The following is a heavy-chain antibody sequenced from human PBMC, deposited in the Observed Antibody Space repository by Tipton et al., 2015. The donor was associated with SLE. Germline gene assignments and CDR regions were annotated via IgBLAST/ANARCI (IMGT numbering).Heavy chain of an antibody. CDR3: ARGMLTWRGAIVGVDV. V-gene: IGHV4-61*02. Sequence: TLSLTCTVSGGSIISDSYYWSWIRQPAGKGLEWIGRIYTSGSANYNPSLKSRATISVDTSKNQFSLNLSSVTAADTAVYYCARGMLTWRGAIVGVDVWGQGTTVNVSS. CDR2: IYTSGSA. J-gene: IGHJ6*02. D-gene: IGHD2-8*01. CDR1: GGSIISDSYY.